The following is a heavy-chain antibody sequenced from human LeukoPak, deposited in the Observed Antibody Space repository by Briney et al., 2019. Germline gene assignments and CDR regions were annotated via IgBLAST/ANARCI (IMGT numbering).Heavy chain of an antibody. V-gene: IGHV1-24*01. J-gene: IGHJ2*01. CDR3: ATRVVYQLLYWYFDL. Sequence: ASVTVSCTVSGYTLTELSMHWVRQAPGKGLEWMGGFDPEDGETIYAQKFQGRVTMTEDTSTDTAYMELSSLRSEDTAVYYCATRVVYQLLYWYFDLWGRGTLVTVSS. CDR1: GYTLTELS. CDR2: FDPEDGET. D-gene: IGHD2-2*01.